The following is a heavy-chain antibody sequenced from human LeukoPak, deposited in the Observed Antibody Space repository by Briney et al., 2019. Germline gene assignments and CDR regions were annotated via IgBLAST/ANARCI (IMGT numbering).Heavy chain of an antibody. CDR1: GFTFSDYY. J-gene: IGHJ4*02. CDR2: ISSSGSTI. Sequence: PGGSLRLSCAASGFTFSDYYMSWIRQAPGKGLEWVSYISSSGSTIYYADSVKGRFAISRDNAKNSLYLQMNSLRAEDTAVYYCARVSYYYDSSGFDYWGQGTLVTVSS. CDR3: ARVSYYYDSSGFDY. D-gene: IGHD3-22*01. V-gene: IGHV3-11*01.